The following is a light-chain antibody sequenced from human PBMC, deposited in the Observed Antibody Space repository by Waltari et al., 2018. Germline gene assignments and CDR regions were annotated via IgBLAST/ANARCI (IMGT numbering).Light chain of an antibody. Sequence: EIVLTQSPATLSLSPGERATLSCRASQPVRSFLAWYQPKPGQAPRLLIFDASSRAPGIPAKFRGSGSGTDFTLTVSNLEPEDFAVYYCLQRSNWPYTFGQGTRVEIK. V-gene: IGKV3-11*01. CDR1: QPVRSF. J-gene: IGKJ2*01. CDR2: DAS. CDR3: LQRSNWPYT.